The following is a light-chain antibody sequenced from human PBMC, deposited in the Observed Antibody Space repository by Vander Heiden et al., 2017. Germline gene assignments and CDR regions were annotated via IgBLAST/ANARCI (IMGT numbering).Light chain of an antibody. V-gene: IGLV2-23*02. J-gene: IGLJ3*02. CDR1: SSDVGTRNR. CDR2: EVS. Sequence: QFALPQPATVSWSPGQSIAISCTGTSSDVGTRNRVSWYQQLPGKAPKLMIYEVSERPSGVPNRFSGSKSGNTASLTISGLQAEDDADYYCCSHASGSTLVFGGGTKLTVL. CDR3: CSHASGSTLV.